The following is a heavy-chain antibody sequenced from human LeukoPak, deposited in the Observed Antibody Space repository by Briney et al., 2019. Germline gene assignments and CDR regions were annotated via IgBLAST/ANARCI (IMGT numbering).Heavy chain of an antibody. D-gene: IGHD5-12*01. V-gene: IGHV4-59*01. Sequence: PSETLSLTCIVSDGSITGYYWTWLRQPPGRRLEWIGYIYSSGNTNYNPSLKSRVTISVGTSKNQFSLKLSSVTAADTAVYYCARGSGYPFFFDYWGQGTLVTVSS. CDR1: DGSITGYY. CDR2: IYSSGNT. J-gene: IGHJ4*02. CDR3: ARGSGYPFFFDY.